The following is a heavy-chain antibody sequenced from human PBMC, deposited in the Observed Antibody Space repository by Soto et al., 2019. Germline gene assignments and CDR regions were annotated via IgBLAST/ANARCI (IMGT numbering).Heavy chain of an antibody. J-gene: IGHJ4*02. V-gene: IGHV4-39*01. CDR2: IYYSGST. Sequence: PSETLSLTCTVSGGSITSSYYWGWIRQPPGKGLEWIGSIYYSGSTYYNPSLKSRVTISVDTSKNQFSLKLSSVTAADTAVYYCATIPATTILTDYWGQGTPVTVS. CDR3: ATIPATTILTDY. CDR1: GGSITSSYY. D-gene: IGHD2-2*02.